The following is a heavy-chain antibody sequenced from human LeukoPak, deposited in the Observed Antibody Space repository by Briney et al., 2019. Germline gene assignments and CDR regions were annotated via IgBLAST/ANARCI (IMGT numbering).Heavy chain of an antibody. CDR1: GYTFTSFG. CDR2: ISARNGNI. CDR3: ARDNGGAYYFDTSAYYHNDAFDI. D-gene: IGHD3-22*01. V-gene: IGHV1-18*01. J-gene: IGHJ3*02. Sequence: ASVKVSCKASGYTFTSFGISWLRQAPGQGLEWMGWISARNGNINYAQKFQGRVTMTTDTSTSTAYMELRSLGSDDTAVYYCARDNGGAYYFDTSAYYHNDAFDIWGQGTMVTVSS.